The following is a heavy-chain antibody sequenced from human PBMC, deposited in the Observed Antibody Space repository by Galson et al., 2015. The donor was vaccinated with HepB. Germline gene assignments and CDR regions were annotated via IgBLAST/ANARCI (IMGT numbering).Heavy chain of an antibody. CDR1: GFTFGDYT. CDR2: IRSKAYGGTT. D-gene: IGHD5-12*01. CDR3: TGDRKGGYGPFDY. V-gene: IGHV3-49*03. Sequence: SLRLSCAASGFTFGDYTMSWFRQAPGKGLGWVGAIRSKAYGGTTEYVASVKGRFTISRHDSKSIAYLQINSLKTEDTAVYYCTGDRKGGYGPFDYWGQGTLVTVSS. J-gene: IGHJ4*02.